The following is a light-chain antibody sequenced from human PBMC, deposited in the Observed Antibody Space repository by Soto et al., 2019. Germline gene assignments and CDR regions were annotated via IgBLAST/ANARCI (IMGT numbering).Light chain of an antibody. CDR2: WAS. Sequence: SVVTPSPDSLAVSLGERATINCKSSQSVLNSSNNKNYLAWYQQKPGQPPKLLIYWASTRESGVPDRFSGSGFGTEFTLTINSLQTEDVAVYYCQQYYSAPITFGQGTRLEIK. J-gene: IGKJ5*01. V-gene: IGKV4-1*01. CDR1: QSVLNSSNNKNY. CDR3: QQYYSAPIT.